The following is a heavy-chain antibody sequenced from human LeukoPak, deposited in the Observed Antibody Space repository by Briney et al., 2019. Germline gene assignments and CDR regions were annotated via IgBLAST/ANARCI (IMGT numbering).Heavy chain of an antibody. V-gene: IGHV4-31*03. CDR2: IYYSGST. CDR1: GGSISSGGYY. D-gene: IGHD4-17*01. Sequence: PSETLSLTCTVSGGSISSGGYYWSWIRQHPGKGLEWIGYIYYSGSTYYNPSPKSRVTISVDTSKNQFSLKLSSVTAADTAVYYCARDNGDYGFDYWGQGTLVTVSS. CDR3: ARDNGDYGFDY. J-gene: IGHJ4*02.